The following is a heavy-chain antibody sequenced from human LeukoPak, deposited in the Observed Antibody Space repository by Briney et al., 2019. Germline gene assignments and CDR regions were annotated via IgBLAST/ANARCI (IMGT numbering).Heavy chain of an antibody. CDR2: INHSGST. D-gene: IGHD1-26*01. CDR1: GGAFHGYY. V-gene: IGHV4-34*01. CDR3: ASLVTS. J-gene: IGHJ5*02. Sequence: PSETLSLTLPVYGGAFHGYYWSLVRPPPGKGLEWIGEINHSGSTNYNPSLKSRVTISVDTSKNQFSLKLSSVTAADTAVYYCASLVTSWGQGTLVTVSS.